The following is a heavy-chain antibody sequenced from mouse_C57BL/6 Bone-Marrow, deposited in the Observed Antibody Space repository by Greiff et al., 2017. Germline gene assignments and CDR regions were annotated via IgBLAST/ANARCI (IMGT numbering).Heavy chain of an antibody. J-gene: IGHJ2*01. Sequence: EVKLMESGGGLVQPGGSLKLSCAASGFTFSDYYMYWVRQTPEKRLEWVAYISNGGGSTYYPDTVKGRFTISRDNAKNTLYLQMSRLKSEDTAMYYCARHDYYGSSYPRFDYWGQGTTLTVSS. CDR1: GFTFSDYY. V-gene: IGHV5-12*01. CDR2: ISNGGGST. D-gene: IGHD1-1*01. CDR3: ARHDYYGSSYPRFDY.